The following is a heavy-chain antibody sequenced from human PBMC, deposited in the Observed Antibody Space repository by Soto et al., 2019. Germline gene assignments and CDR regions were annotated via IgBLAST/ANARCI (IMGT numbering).Heavy chain of an antibody. Sequence: EVHLVESGGGLVQPGGSLRLSCVESGIFFSGYWMIWVRQAPGKGPEYVADINEDGSEKNYVDSVKGRFTISRDNARNSLSLQMNGLRVEDTAMYYCGRSISGWARFDFWGQGILVTVSS. D-gene: IGHD6-19*01. CDR3: GRSISGWARFDF. V-gene: IGHV3-7*01. J-gene: IGHJ4*02. CDR2: INEDGSEK. CDR1: GIFFSGYW.